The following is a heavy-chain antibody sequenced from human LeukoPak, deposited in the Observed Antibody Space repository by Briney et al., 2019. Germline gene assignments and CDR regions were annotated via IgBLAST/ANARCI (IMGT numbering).Heavy chain of an antibody. CDR1: GFTFSSDG. V-gene: IGHV3-30*18. J-gene: IGHJ3*02. CDR3: AKPFTMVRGTDPDAFDI. CDR2: VSYDGSNK. Sequence: PGGSLRLSCVASGFTFSSDGMHWVRQTPGRGLEWVAVVSYDGSNKYYADFVKGRFTISRDNSKSTLYLQMNSLRAEDTAVYYCAKPFTMVRGTDPDAFDIWGQGIMVTVSS. D-gene: IGHD3-10*01.